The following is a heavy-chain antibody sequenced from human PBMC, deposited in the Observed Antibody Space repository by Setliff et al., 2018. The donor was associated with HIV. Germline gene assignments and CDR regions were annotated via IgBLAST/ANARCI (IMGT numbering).Heavy chain of an antibody. CDR1: GGSFSGYY. CDR3: ARHGDYSYFYYYYMDV. Sequence: SETLSLTCAVYGGSFSGYYWTWIRQPPRKGLEWIGEITHSGSTNYNPSLETRVTISVDTSKNQFSLKLSSVTAADTAVYYCARHGDYSYFYYYYMDVWGKGTTVTVSS. CDR2: ITHSGST. D-gene: IGHD4-17*01. V-gene: IGHV4-34*01. J-gene: IGHJ6*03.